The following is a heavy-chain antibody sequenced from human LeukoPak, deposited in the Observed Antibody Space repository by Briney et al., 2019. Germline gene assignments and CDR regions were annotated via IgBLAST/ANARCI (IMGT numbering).Heavy chain of an antibody. CDR3: AKVGWELLPYYYYYYYMDV. Sequence: GGTLRLSCAASGFTFSSYGMSWVRQAPGKGLEWVSAISGSGGSTYYADSVKGRFTISRDNSKNTLYLQMNSLRAEDTAVYYCAKVGWELLPYYYYYYYMDVWGKGTTVTISS. CDR2: ISGSGGST. V-gene: IGHV3-23*01. CDR1: GFTFSSYG. J-gene: IGHJ6*03. D-gene: IGHD1-26*01.